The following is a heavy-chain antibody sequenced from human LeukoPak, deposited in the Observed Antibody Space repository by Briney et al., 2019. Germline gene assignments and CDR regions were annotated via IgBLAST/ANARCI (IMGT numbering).Heavy chain of an antibody. D-gene: IGHD3-22*01. CDR3: ARDYYDSSGYLNWFDS. Sequence: GGSLRLSCAASGFTFSSYEMKWVRQASGKGLEWISYISSSDNTIYYADSVKGRSTMSRDNAKNSLYLQMNSLRAEDTAVYYCARDYYDSSGYLNWFDSWGQGTLVTVSS. J-gene: IGHJ5*01. V-gene: IGHV3-48*03. CDR1: GFTFSSYE. CDR2: ISSSDNTI.